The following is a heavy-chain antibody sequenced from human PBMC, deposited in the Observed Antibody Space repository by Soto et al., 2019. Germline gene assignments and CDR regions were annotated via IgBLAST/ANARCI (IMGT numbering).Heavy chain of an antibody. CDR3: ARGVITFGGVIVPLDY. D-gene: IGHD3-16*02. CDR2: ISYDGSNK. J-gene: IGHJ4*02. V-gene: IGHV3-30-3*01. CDR1: GFTFSSYA. Sequence: QVQLVESGGGVVQSGRSLRLSCAASGFTFSSYAMHWVRQAPGKGLEWVAVISYDGSNKYYADSVKGRFTISRDNSKNTLYLQMNSLRAEDTAVYYCARGVITFGGVIVPLDYWGQGTLVTVSS.